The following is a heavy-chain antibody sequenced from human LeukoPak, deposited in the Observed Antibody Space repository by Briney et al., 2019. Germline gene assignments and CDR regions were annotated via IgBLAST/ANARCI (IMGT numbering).Heavy chain of an antibody. J-gene: IGHJ4*02. CDR3: TRVHGSGSFSVY. D-gene: IGHD3-10*01. CDR2: IRSKAYGGTT. Sequence: GSLRLSCTASGFTFDDYAMSWVRQAPGKGLEWVGFIRSKAYGGTTEYAASVKGRFTISRDDSKSIAYLQMNSLKTEDTAVYYCTRVHGSGSFSVYWGEATLVTVSS. CDR1: GFTFDDYA. V-gene: IGHV3-49*04.